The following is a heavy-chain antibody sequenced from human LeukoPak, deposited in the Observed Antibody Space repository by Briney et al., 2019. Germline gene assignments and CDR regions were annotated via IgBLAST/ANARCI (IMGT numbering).Heavy chain of an antibody. J-gene: IGHJ5*02. Sequence: PSETLSLTCTVSGGSISSYYWIWIRQPPGKGLEWIGYIYYSGSTNYNPSLKSRVTISVDTSKNQFSLKLSSVTAADTAVYYCARGAVEWFDPWGQGTLVTVSS. D-gene: IGHD6-19*01. CDR3: ARGAVEWFDP. CDR2: IYYSGST. V-gene: IGHV4-59*01. CDR1: GGSISSYY.